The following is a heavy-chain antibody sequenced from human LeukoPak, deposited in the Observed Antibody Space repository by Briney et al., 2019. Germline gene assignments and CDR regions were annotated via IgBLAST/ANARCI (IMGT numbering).Heavy chain of an antibody. CDR3: ARDVVYLLRAAFDI. J-gene: IGHJ3*02. CDR1: GGSISSADYY. D-gene: IGHD2-21*01. Sequence: PSETLSLTCTVSGGSISSADYYWSWIRQPPGKGLGWIGSIYYSGSTYYNPSLKSRVTISVDTSKNQFSLKLSSVTAADTAVYYCARDVVYLLRAAFDIWGQGTMVTVSS. CDR2: IYYSGST. V-gene: IGHV4-30-4*01.